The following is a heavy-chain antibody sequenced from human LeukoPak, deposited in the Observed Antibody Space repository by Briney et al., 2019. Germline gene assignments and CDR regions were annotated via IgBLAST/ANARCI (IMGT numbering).Heavy chain of an antibody. Sequence: PSETLSLTCAVHIGSSSGYYWSWIRQSPDKGLEWIGEINHYGNTDYNPSLKSRVTISADTSKNLLSLKLTSVTAADTAVYYCATLFSRVVGPDYWGQGIQVTVSS. D-gene: IGHD2-15*01. J-gene: IGHJ4*02. CDR3: ATLFSRVVGPDY. CDR2: INHYGNT. V-gene: IGHV4-34*01. CDR1: IGSSSGYY.